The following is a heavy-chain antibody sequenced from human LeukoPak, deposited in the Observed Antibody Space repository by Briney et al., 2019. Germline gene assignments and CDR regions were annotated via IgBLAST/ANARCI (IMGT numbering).Heavy chain of an antibody. J-gene: IGHJ4*02. CDR2: INPNSGDT. V-gene: IGHV1-2*02. CDR1: GYTSTTYA. CDR3: ATGAASYYGD. D-gene: IGHD1-26*01. Sequence: ASVKVSCKASGYTSTTYAMNWVRQAPGQGLEWMGWINPNSGDTNYAQKFQGRVTMARDTSINTVYMQLSRLRSDDTAVYYCATGAASYYGDWGQGTLVTVSS.